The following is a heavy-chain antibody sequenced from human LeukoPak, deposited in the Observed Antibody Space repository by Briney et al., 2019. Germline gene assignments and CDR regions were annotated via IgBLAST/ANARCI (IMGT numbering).Heavy chain of an antibody. D-gene: IGHD2-2*01. V-gene: IGHV3-74*01. Sequence: GGSLRLSCVASGNYWMHWVRQAPGKGLVWVSHINSDGSWTGYADSVKGRFTISKDNAKNTVYLQMNNLRAEDTAVYYCVSFYETYWGRGTLVTVSS. CDR3: VSFYETY. CDR1: GNYW. J-gene: IGHJ4*02. CDR2: INSDGSWT.